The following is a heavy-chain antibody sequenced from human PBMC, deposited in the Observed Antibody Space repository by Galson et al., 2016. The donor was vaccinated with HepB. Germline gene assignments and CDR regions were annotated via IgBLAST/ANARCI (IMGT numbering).Heavy chain of an antibody. Sequence: SVKVSCKASGYTFINYGISWVRQAPGQGLEWMGWISAYNENKNFAQKFQDRVTLTTDTSTRSAYMELRSLTSDDTAVYYCARISDRGPPWLAHVDDWGQGTLVTVSS. CDR1: GYTFINYG. V-gene: IGHV1-18*01. CDR2: ISAYNENK. J-gene: IGHJ4*02. D-gene: IGHD6-19*01. CDR3: ARISDRGPPWLAHVDD.